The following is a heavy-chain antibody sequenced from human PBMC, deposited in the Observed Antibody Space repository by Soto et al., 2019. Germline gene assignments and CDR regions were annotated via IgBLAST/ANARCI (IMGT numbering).Heavy chain of an antibody. CDR3: ARVMRGYCSSTSCYLGPFDP. Sequence: QVQLVQSGAEVKKPGASVKVSCKASGYTFTGYYMHWVRQAPGQGLEWMGWINPNSGGTNYAQKFQGWVTMTRDTSISTAYMELSRLRSDDTDVYYCARVMRGYCSSTSCYLGPFDPWGQGTLVTVSS. D-gene: IGHD2-2*01. CDR1: GYTFTGYY. J-gene: IGHJ5*02. V-gene: IGHV1-2*04. CDR2: INPNSGGT.